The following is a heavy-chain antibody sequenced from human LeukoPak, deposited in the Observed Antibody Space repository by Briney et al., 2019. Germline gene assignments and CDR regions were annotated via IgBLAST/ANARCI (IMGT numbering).Heavy chain of an antibody. CDR2: INHSGST. J-gene: IGHJ4*02. V-gene: IGHV4-34*01. D-gene: IGHD2-8*01. Sequence: SETLSLTCAVYGGSFSGYYWSWISQPPGKGLEWIGEINHSGSTNYNPSLKSRVTISVDTSKNQFSLKLSSVTAADTAVYYCARGVLMVYAIPNYFDYWGQGTLVTVSS. CDR3: ARGVLMVYAIPNYFDY. CDR1: GGSFSGYY.